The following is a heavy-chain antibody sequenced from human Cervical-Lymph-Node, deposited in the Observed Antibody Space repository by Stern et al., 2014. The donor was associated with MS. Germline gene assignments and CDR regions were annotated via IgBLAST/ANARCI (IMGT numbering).Heavy chain of an antibody. D-gene: IGHD6-19*01. Sequence: EVHLVESGGGLVQPGRSLRLSCVGSGFTFDDYDMHWVRQAPGKGLEWVSNISWSSGSIGYAESVKGRFTTSRDNAKNSLYLQMNSLKPEDTALYYCAKDVRVYSSGWFSGMDVWGQGTTVTVSS. CDR2: ISWSSGSI. CDR3: AKDVRVYSSGWFSGMDV. V-gene: IGHV3-9*01. CDR1: GFTFDDYD. J-gene: IGHJ6*02.